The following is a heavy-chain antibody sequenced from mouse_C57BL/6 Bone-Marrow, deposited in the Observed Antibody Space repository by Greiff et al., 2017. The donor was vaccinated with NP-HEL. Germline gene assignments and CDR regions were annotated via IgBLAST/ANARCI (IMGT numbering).Heavy chain of an antibody. CDR1: GYTFTSYW. CDR3: ARWATRFCYYAMDY. Sequence: VQLQQSGAELAKPGASVKLSCKASGYTFTSYWMHWVKQRPGQGLEWIGYINPSSGYTKYNQKFKDKATLTADKSSRQAYMQLSSLTYEDSAVYYCARWATRFCYYAMDYWGQGTSVTVSS. D-gene: IGHD3-1*01. V-gene: IGHV1-7*01. CDR2: INPSSGYT. J-gene: IGHJ4*01.